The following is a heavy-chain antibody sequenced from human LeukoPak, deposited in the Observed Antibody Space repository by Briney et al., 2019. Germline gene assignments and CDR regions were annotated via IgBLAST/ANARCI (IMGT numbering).Heavy chain of an antibody. J-gene: IGHJ4*02. CDR2: ISGSGGST. Sequence: PVGSLRLSCAASGFTFSSYAMSWVRQAPGKGLEWVSAISGSGGSTYYADSVKGRFTISRDNSKNTLYLQMNSLRAEDTAVYYCAKDFKRLLWFGEPPRWGQGTLVTVSS. CDR3: AKDFKRLLWFGEPPR. CDR1: GFTFSSYA. V-gene: IGHV3-23*01. D-gene: IGHD3-10*01.